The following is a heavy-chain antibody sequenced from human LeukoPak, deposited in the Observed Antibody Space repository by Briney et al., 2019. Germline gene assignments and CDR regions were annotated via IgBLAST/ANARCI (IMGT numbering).Heavy chain of an antibody. CDR2: IYYSGST. D-gene: IGHD2-15*01. J-gene: IGHJ3*02. CDR3: ASDRIEVDAFDI. V-gene: IGHV4-39*01. CDR1: GGSISSSSYY. Sequence: SETLSLTCTVSGGSISSSSYYWGWIRQPPGKGLEWIGSIYYSGSTYYNPSLKSRLTISVDTSKNQFSLKLSSVTAADTAVYYCASDRIEVDAFDIWGQGTMVTVSS.